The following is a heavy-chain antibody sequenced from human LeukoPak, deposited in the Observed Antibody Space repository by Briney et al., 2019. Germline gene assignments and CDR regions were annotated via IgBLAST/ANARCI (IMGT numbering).Heavy chain of an antibody. J-gene: IGHJ4*02. D-gene: IGHD6-13*01. CDR2: INHSGST. CDR1: GGSFSGYY. Sequence: SETLSLTCAVYGGSFSGYYWSWIRQPPGKGLEWIGEINHSGSTNYNPSLKSRVTISVDTSKNQFSLKLSSVTAADTAVYYCASDSSSWYYNYWGQGTLVTVSS. CDR3: ASDSSSWYYNY. V-gene: IGHV4-34*01.